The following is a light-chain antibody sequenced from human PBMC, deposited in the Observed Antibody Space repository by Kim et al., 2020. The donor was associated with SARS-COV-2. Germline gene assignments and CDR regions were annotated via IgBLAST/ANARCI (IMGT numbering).Light chain of an antibody. CDR3: AAWDDSLSVV. J-gene: IGLJ2*01. Sequence: PGQRDTISCSRSSSNSGSNYVYWYQQLPGTAPKLLIYRNNQRPSGVPDRFSGSKSGTSASLVISGLRSEDEADYYCAAWDDSLSVVFGGGTKLTVL. CDR1: SSNSGSNY. V-gene: IGLV1-47*01. CDR2: RNN.